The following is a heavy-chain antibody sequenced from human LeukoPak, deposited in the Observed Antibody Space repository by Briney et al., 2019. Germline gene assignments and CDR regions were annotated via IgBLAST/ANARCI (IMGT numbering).Heavy chain of an antibody. V-gene: IGHV3-48*03. J-gene: IGHJ4*02. CDR2: ISSISSTM. D-gene: IGHD4-11*01. CDR3: ARCASNYHLADY. Sequence: GGSLRLSCAAPGFSFSSSDMNWVRQAPGKGLEWVSYISSISSTMYYADSVKSGFTLSRDTAKDSLYLQMNSLRAEDTAVYYCARCASNYHLADYWGQGTLVTVSS. CDR1: GFSFSSSD.